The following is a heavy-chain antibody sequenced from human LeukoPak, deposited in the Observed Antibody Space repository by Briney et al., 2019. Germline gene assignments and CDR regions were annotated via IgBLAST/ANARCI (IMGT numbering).Heavy chain of an antibody. CDR3: ATSRFGRDAFDI. CDR1: GYTLTELS. V-gene: IGHV1-24*01. Sequence: GASVKVSCKVSGYTLTELSMHWVRQAPGKGLEWMGGFDPEDGETIYAQKFQGRVTMTEDTSTDTAYMELSSLRSEDTAVYYYATSRFGRDAFDIWGQGTMVTVSS. CDR2: FDPEDGET. D-gene: IGHD3-10*01. J-gene: IGHJ3*02.